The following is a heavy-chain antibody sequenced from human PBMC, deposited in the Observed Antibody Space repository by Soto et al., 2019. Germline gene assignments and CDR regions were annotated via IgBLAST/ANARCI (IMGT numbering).Heavy chain of an antibody. CDR3: ARHRMGERRYVDWSTGKYYYGMDV. CDR2: IYYGGMT. J-gene: IGHJ6*02. V-gene: IGHV4-39*01. D-gene: IGHD3-9*01. CDR1: RGSVSGGCFY. Sequence: PSETLSLTFTVSRGSVSGGCFYWAWIRHPPGKGLEWIGSIYYGGMTHYNPSLKGRVSISVDTSKNQFSLTLTSVTAAGTAVDDCARHRMGERRYVDWSTGKYYYGMDVWCQGTTVTVSS.